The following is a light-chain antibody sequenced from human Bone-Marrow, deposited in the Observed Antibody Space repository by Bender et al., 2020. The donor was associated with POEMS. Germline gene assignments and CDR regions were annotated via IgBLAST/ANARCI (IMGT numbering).Light chain of an antibody. CDR1: ELPNQY. Sequence: SYELTQPPSVSASPGQTARITCSGDELPNQYTSWYQQKPGQAPVLVIYKDNVRPSGIPERFSGSTSGTSGTLTISGVHAEDEADYYCQSTDSSGTWVFGGGTKLTVL. CDR3: QSTDSSGTWV. J-gene: IGLJ3*02. V-gene: IGLV3-25*03. CDR2: KDN.